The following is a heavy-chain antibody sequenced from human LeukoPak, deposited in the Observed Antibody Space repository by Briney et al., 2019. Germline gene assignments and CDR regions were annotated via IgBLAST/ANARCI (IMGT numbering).Heavy chain of an antibody. CDR3: ARNTYYYDSSAGTFDF. J-gene: IGHJ4*02. CDR2: INPNSGGT. CDR1: GYTFTDYS. Sequence: APVRVSCKASGYTFTDYSIHWVRQAPGQGLEWMGRINPNSGGTNYAQKFQGRVTMTRDTSISTAYMELSRLRSDDTAVFYCARNTYYYDSSAGTFDFWGQGTLVTVSS. V-gene: IGHV1-2*06. D-gene: IGHD3-22*01.